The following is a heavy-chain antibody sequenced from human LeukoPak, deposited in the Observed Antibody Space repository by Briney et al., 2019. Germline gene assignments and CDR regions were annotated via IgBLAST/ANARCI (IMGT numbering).Heavy chain of an antibody. D-gene: IGHD3-9*01. V-gene: IGHV4-34*01. CDR1: GGSFSGYY. CDR2: INHSGST. CDR3: ARRLRYFDWLFRNSAFDI. Sequence: NTSETLSLTCAVYGGSFSGYYWSWIRQPPGKGLEWIGEINHSGSTNYNPSLKSRVTISVDTSKNQFSLKLSSVTAADTAVYYCARRLRYFDWLFRNSAFDIWGQGTMVTVSS. J-gene: IGHJ3*02.